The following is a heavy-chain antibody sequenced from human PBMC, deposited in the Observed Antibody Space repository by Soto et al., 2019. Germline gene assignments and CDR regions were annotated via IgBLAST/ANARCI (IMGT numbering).Heavy chain of an antibody. CDR2: IYYSGST. J-gene: IGHJ4*02. D-gene: IGHD6-19*01. Sequence: QVQLQESGPGLVKPSETLSLTCTVSGGSISSYYWSWIRQPPGKGLEWIGYIYYSGSTNYNPSLNSRVTISVDTSKNQFSLKLSSVTAADTAVYYCARENSSGWIDYWGQGTLVTVSS. V-gene: IGHV4-59*01. CDR1: GGSISSYY. CDR3: ARENSSGWIDY.